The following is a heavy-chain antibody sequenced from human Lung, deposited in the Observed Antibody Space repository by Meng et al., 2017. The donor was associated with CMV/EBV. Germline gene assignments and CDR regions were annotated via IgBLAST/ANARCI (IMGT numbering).Heavy chain of an antibody. V-gene: IGHV3-74*01. CDR1: GVTFSDYW. D-gene: IGHD7-27*01. CDR2: INGRERVT. CDR3: ARNWGGTLDY. Sequence: LACVESGVTFSDYWMRWVRQDPGKGLAWVSRINGRERVTTYTESVRGRFTVSRDNAKNTLYLQMDNLRVEDTAVCYCARNWGGTLDYWGQGTLVTVSS. J-gene: IGHJ4*02.